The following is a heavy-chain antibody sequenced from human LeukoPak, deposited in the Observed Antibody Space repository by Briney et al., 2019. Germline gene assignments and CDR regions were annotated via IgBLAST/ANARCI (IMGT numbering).Heavy chain of an antibody. CDR2: IIPILGIA. D-gene: IGHD4-11*01. Sequence: GASVKVSCKASGGTFSRYAISWVRQAPGQGLEWMGRIIPILGIANYAQKFQGRVTITADESTSTAYTELSSLRSEDTAVYYCAREGYSNYFADYWGQGTLVTVSS. CDR1: GGTFSRYA. CDR3: AREGYSNYFADY. V-gene: IGHV1-69*04. J-gene: IGHJ4*02.